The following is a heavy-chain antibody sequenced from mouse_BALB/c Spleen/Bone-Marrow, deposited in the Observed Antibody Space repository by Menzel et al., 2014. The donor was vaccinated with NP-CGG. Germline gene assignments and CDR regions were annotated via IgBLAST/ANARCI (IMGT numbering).Heavy chain of an antibody. CDR1: GFSLTSYA. V-gene: IGHV2-9*02. CDR3: ARGAYYRFFDY. CDR2: ICAGGST. J-gene: IGHJ2*01. Sequence: QVQLQQSGPGLVAPSQSVSITCTASGFSLTSYAVYWVRQPPGKGLEWLGAICAGGSTNYNSALMSRLSISKDNSKSQVFLKMNSLQTDDTAMYYCARGAYYRFFDYWGQGTTLTVSS. D-gene: IGHD2-14*01.